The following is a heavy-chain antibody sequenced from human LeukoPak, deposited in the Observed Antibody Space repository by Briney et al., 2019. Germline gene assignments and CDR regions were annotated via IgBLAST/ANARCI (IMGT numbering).Heavy chain of an antibody. Sequence: SKTLSLTCTVSGGSIINYYWSWIRQPPGKGLEWIGYIYYSGSTNYNPSLKSQVTISVDTSKNQFSLKLSSVTAADTAVYYCARDHPPSIAARPGAFDIWGQGTMVTVSS. D-gene: IGHD6-6*01. J-gene: IGHJ3*02. CDR1: GGSIINYY. V-gene: IGHV4-59*01. CDR2: IYYSGST. CDR3: ARDHPPSIAARPGAFDI.